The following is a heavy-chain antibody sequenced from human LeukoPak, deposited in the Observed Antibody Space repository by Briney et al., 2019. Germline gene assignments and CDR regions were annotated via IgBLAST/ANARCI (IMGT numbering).Heavy chain of an antibody. D-gene: IGHD5-12*01. CDR2: ISYAGSNK. CDR3: ARDHGGSGYDVYYGMDV. CDR1: GFMFSSYA. Sequence: GGSLRLSCAASGFMFSSYAMYWVRQAPGKGLEWVAVISYAGSNKYYADSVKGRFTISRDNSKNTLYLQMNSLRAEDTAVYYCARDHGGSGYDVYYGMDVWGQGTTVTVSS. V-gene: IGHV3-30*04. J-gene: IGHJ6*02.